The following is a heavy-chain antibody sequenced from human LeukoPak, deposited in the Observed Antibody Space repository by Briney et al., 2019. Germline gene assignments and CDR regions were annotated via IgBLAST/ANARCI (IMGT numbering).Heavy chain of an antibody. J-gene: IGHJ4*02. CDR3: ARGNLPHY. V-gene: IGHV1-24*01. CDR2: FDPEDGET. CDR1: GYTLTELS. Sequence: ASVKVSCKVSGYTLTELSMHWVRQAPGKGLEWMGGFDPEDGETIYAQKFQGRVTMTRNTSISTAYMELSSLGSEDTAVYYCARGNLPHYWGQGTLVTVSS.